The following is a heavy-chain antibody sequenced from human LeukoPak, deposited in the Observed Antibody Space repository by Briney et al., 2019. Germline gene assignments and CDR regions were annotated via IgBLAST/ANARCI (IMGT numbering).Heavy chain of an antibody. J-gene: IGHJ4*02. CDR1: GVSLSTTSYF. V-gene: IGHV4-39*01. Sequence: SETLSLTCTVYGVSLSTTSYFWGWVRQPPGTGLEWIGTMYYNANNFYNPSLKSRVTISVDTSKNQFSLRLTSVTAAYRSFYYCALRYSDYYRALDYWGRGILVTVSS. CDR3: ALRYSDYYRALDY. D-gene: IGHD4-11*01. CDR2: MYYNANN.